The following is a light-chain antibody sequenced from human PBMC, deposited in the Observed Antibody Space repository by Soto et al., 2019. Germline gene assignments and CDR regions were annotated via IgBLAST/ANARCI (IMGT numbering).Light chain of an antibody. V-gene: IGKV3D-15*01. CDR3: QQHSQWPIT. J-gene: IGKJ5*01. CDR2: GIS. CDR1: QRVGSNF. Sequence: ELVLTQSPATLSVSPGEGATLSCRASQRVGSNFLAWYQQKPGQPPRLLIYGISTRAAGIPDRFSGSGSGTEFTLTISSLQPEDFAVYYCQQHSQWPITFGQVGLLENK.